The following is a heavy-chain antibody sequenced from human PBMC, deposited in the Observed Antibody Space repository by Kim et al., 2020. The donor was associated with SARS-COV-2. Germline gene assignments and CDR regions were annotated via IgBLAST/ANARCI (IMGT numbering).Heavy chain of an antibody. CDR3: AKSSFSYSSSWYYYYYGMDV. CDR1: GFTFSSYA. CDR2: ISGSGGST. D-gene: IGHD6-13*01. Sequence: GGSLRLSCAASGFTFSSYAMSWVRQAPGKGLEWVSAISGSGGSTYYADSVKGRFTISRDNSKNTLYLQMNSLRAEDTAVYYCAKSSFSYSSSWYYYYYGMDVWGQGTTVTVSS. J-gene: IGHJ6*02. V-gene: IGHV3-23*01.